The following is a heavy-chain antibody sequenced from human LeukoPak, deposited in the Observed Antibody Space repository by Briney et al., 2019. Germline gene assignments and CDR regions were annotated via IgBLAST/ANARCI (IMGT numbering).Heavy chain of an antibody. CDR2: IYYSGST. CDR3: ARVTSRPGAYGDHFDY. J-gene: IGHJ4*02. D-gene: IGHD4-17*01. CDR1: GGSISSYY. V-gene: IGHV4-59*01. Sequence: PSETLSLTCTVTGGSISSYYWSWIRQPPGKGLEWIGYIYYSGSTNYSPSLKSRVTISVDTSKNQFSLKLSSVTAADTAVYCCARVTSRPGAYGDHFDYWGQGTLVTVSS.